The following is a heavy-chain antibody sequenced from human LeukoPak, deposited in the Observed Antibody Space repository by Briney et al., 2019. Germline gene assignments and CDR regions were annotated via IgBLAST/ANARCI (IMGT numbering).Heavy chain of an antibody. J-gene: IGHJ3*02. D-gene: IGHD2-2*02. Sequence: GGSLRLSCAASGFTFSSYSMSWVRQAPGKGLEWVSYITSSSSTMYYADSVKGRFTIFRDNAKNSLYLQMNSLRAEDTAVYYCASDIVVVPAAIGSAFDIWGQGTMVTVSS. CDR3: ASDIVVVPAAIGSAFDI. V-gene: IGHV3-48*01. CDR1: GFTFSSYS. CDR2: ITSSSSTM.